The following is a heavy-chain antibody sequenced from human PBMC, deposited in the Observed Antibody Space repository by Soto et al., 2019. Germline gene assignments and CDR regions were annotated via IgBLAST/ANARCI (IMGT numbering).Heavy chain of an antibody. J-gene: IGHJ5*02. D-gene: IGHD3-10*01. V-gene: IGHV4-59*01. CDR2: IYYSGAT. Sequence: QVQLQESGPGLVKPSETLSLTCTVSGGSISNYYWSWIRQPQGKGLEWIGYIYYSGATNYNPSLNSRTSISLDTSNKQFSLKVTSVSAADTAVYYCARGSIVRSISPFDPWGQGTLVTVSS. CDR1: GGSISNYY. CDR3: ARGSIVRSISPFDP.